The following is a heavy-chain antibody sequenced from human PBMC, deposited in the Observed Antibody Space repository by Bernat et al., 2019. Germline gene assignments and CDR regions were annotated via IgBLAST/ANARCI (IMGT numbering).Heavy chain of an antibody. Sequence: QVQLVQSGAEVEKPGASVKVSCKASGYTLTTYSVSWVRQAPGQGLEWMGYISADNANTNYPQKLQGRVTMTTDTSTNTAYMELRSLRSDDTAVYYCARGQYFDYWGQGTLVTVSS. V-gene: IGHV1-18*01. CDR1: GYTLTTYS. CDR3: ARGQYFDY. J-gene: IGHJ4*02. CDR2: ISADNANT.